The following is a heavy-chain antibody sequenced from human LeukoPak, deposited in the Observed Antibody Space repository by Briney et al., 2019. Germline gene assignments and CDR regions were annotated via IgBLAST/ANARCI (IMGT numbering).Heavy chain of an antibody. V-gene: IGHV1-8*01. CDR1: GYTFTSYD. D-gene: IGHD7-27*01. J-gene: IGHJ4*02. CDR3: ARGPPNWGYDY. CDR2: MSPSSGHT. Sequence: VASVKVSCKASGYTFTSYDINWVRQVTGQGLEWMGWMSPSSGHTGYAQKFQGRVTMTRSTSMSTAYMELSSLKSEDTAVYFCARGPPNWGYDYWGQGTLVTVSS.